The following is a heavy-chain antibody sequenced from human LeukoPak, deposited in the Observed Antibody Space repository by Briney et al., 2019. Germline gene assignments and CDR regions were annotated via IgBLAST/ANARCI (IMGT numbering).Heavy chain of an antibody. V-gene: IGHV1-24*01. J-gene: IGHJ6*02. CDR1: GYTLTELS. CDR3: ATVTVTPGYYYYYGMDV. D-gene: IGHD4-11*01. Sequence: ASVKVSCKVSGYTLTELSMHWARQAPGKGLEWMGGFDPEDGETIYAQKFQGRVTMTEDTSTDTAYMELSSLRSEDTAVYYCATVTVTPGYYYYYGMDVWGQGTTVTVSS. CDR2: FDPEDGET.